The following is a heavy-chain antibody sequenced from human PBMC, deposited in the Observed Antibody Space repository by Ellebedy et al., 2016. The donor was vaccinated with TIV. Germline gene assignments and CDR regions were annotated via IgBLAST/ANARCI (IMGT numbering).Heavy chain of an antibody. CDR3: ARIDRF. V-gene: IGHV1-69*06. CDR2: IIPFFDKA. Sequence: ALVKVSCKVSGGTFGTYAINWVRQAPGQGLEWMGGIIPFFDKATYAQKFQGRVTVTADKSTTTAYMELSSLTSEDTAIYYCARIDRFWGQGTPVTVSS. CDR1: GGTFGTYA. J-gene: IGHJ4*02.